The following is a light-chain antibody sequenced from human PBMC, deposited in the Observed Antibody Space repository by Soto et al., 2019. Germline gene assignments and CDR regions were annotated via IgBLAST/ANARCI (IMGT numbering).Light chain of an antibody. V-gene: IGLV1-40*01. CDR1: SSNIGAGYD. J-gene: IGLJ2*01. CDR3: QSYDSSLTVV. CDR2: SNS. Sequence: QSVLTQPPSVSGAPGQRVTISCTGSSSNIGAGYDVHWYQQLPGTAPKLLIYSNSNRPSGVPDRFSGSKSGTSASLAITGLQTEYEADYYCQSYDSSLTVVFGGGTKLTVL.